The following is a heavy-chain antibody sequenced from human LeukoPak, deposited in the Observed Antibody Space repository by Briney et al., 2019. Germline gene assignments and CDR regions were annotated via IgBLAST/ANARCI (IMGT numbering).Heavy chain of an antibody. Sequence: GGSLRLSCAASGFTFDDYGMSWVRQAPGKGLEWVSGINWNGGSTGYADSVKGRVTISRDNAKNSLYLQMNSLRAEDTALYHCARRGVYSSSWYFDYWGQGTLVTVSS. CDR1: GFTFDDYG. V-gene: IGHV3-20*01. CDR2: INWNGGST. D-gene: IGHD6-13*01. J-gene: IGHJ4*02. CDR3: ARRGVYSSSWYFDY.